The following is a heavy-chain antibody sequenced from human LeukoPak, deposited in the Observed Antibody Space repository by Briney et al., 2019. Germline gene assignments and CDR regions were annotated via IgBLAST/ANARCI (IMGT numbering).Heavy chain of an antibody. V-gene: IGHV1-69*05. CDR3: ATHKSSSWRNNWFDP. D-gene: IGHD6-13*01. CDR1: GGTFSSYA. CDR2: IIPIFGTA. Sequence: SVKVSCKASGGTFSSYAISWVRQAPGQGLEWMGRIIPIFGTANYAQKFQGRVTITTDESTSTAYMELSSLRSEDAAVYYCATHKSSSWRNNWFDPWGQGTLVTVSS. J-gene: IGHJ5*02.